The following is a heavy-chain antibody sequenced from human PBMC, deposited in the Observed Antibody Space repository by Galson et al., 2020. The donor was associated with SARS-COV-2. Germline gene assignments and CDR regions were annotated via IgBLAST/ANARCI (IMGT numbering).Heavy chain of an antibody. Sequence: GESLKISCVASGFTFSSYAMSWVRQAPGKGLEWVSCIVGSGGETYYADSVKGRFTISRDNSKNTLYLQMHSLRAEDTAVYYCAKATLGEFSSARFDPWGQGTLVTVSS. CDR2: IVGSGGET. J-gene: IGHJ5*02. V-gene: IGHV3-23*01. CDR3: AKATLGEFSSARFDP. D-gene: IGHD3-16*01. CDR1: GFTFSSYA.